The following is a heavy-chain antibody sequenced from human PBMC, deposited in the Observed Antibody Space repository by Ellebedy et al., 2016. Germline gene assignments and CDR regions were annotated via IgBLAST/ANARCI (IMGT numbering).Heavy chain of an antibody. CDR1: GFTFSSYW. D-gene: IGHD5-24*01. Sequence: GESLKISCAASGFTFSSYWMSWVRQAPGKGLEWVAVISYDGSIKYYADSVKGRFTISRDNSKNTLYLQMNSLRAEDTAVYYCAKTHNGYNTAYFDLWGRGTLVTVSS. V-gene: IGHV3-30*18. CDR2: ISYDGSIK. J-gene: IGHJ2*01. CDR3: AKTHNGYNTAYFDL.